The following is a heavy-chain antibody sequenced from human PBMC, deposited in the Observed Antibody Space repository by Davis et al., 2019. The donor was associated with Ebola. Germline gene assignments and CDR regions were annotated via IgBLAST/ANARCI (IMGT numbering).Heavy chain of an antibody. D-gene: IGHD3-3*01. CDR2: INPNSGGT. V-gene: IGHV1-2*04. CDR1: GYTFTGSY. J-gene: IGHJ6*02. CDR3: ATPRITIFGVVIVAPYGMDV. Sequence: AASVKVSCKASGYTFTGSYMHWVRQAPGQGLEWMGWINPNSGGTTYAQKFQGWVTMARDTSISTASMELSRLRSDDTAVYYCATPRITIFGVVIVAPYGMDVWGQGTTVTVSS.